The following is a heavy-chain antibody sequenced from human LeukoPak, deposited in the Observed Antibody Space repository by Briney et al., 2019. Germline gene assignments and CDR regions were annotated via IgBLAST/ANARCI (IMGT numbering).Heavy chain of an antibody. V-gene: IGHV1-69*06. CDR1: GGTFSDFA. CDR2: FIPVFGTT. Sequence: SVKVSCKASGGTFSDFAITWLRQGPGQGLEWMGSFIPVFGTTTYAQKFQGRVTIIADKSTDTAYLELSSLSSQDTAVYFCARGMDALRFLVWTYWGQGTLVTVSS. D-gene: IGHD3-3*01. CDR3: ARGMDALRFLVWTY. J-gene: IGHJ4*02.